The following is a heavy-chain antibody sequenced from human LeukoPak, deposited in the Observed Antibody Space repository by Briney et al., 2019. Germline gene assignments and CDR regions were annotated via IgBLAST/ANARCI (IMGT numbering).Heavy chain of an antibody. CDR2: ITNSGNSK. Sequence: PGGSLRLSCAASEFTFSSYSMNWVRQAPGKGLEWVSYITNSGNSKSYADSVKGRFTISRDNSKNTLYLQMYSLRAEDTAVYYCAKDSRRGDYPKFDYWGQGTLVTVSS. CDR3: AKDSRRGDYPKFDY. J-gene: IGHJ4*02. CDR1: EFTFSSYS. V-gene: IGHV3-48*01. D-gene: IGHD2-21*02.